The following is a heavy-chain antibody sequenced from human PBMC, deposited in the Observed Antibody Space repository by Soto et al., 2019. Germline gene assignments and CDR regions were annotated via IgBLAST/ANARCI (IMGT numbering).Heavy chain of an antibody. Sequence: ASVKVSCKASGYTFTSYAMHWARQAPGQRLEWMGWINAGNGNTKYSQKFQGRVTITRDTSASTAYMELSSLRSEDTAVYYCAGYSSSLYYFDYWGQGTLVTVSS. V-gene: IGHV1-3*01. CDR2: INAGNGNT. D-gene: IGHD6-13*01. CDR1: GYTFTSYA. J-gene: IGHJ4*02. CDR3: AGYSSSLYYFDY.